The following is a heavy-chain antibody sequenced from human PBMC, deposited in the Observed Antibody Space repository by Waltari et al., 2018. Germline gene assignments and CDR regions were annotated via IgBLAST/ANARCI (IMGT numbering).Heavy chain of an antibody. CDR2: IYYSGST. Sequence: QVQLQESGPGLVKPSETLSLTCTVSGGSISSYYWSWIRQPPGKGLEWIGYIYYSGSTNYNPSLTSRVTISVDTSKNQFSLKLSSVTAADTAVYYCASWYYYDSSGYPDYWGQGTLVTVSS. CDR3: ASWYYYDSSGYPDY. J-gene: IGHJ4*02. CDR1: GGSISSYY. D-gene: IGHD3-22*01. V-gene: IGHV4-59*01.